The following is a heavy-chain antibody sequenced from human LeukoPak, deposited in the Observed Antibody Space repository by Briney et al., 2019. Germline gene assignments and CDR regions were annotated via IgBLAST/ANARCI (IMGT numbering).Heavy chain of an antibody. D-gene: IGHD3-10*01. Sequence: PGGSLRLSCAASGFTFSSYAMSWVRQAPGKGLEWVSAITGSGGSTYCADSVEGRFTISRDNSRNTLYLQMNSLRAEDTAVYYCARHLLWFGELSGGFDYWGQGTLVTVSS. CDR2: ITGSGGST. J-gene: IGHJ4*02. V-gene: IGHV3-23*01. CDR3: ARHLLWFGELSGGFDY. CDR1: GFTFSSYA.